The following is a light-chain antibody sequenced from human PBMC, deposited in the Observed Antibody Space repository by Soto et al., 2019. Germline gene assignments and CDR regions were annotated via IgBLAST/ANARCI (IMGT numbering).Light chain of an antibody. Sequence: VLTQSPGSLSLSPGERATLSCRASQRVSSGYLAWYQQKPGQAPRLLIYGASNRATDIPDRFSGRGSGTDFTLTISRLEPEDFAVYYCQQYGSSPPSSTFGQGTRLEIK. CDR1: QRVSSGY. CDR3: QQYGSSPPSST. V-gene: IGKV3-20*01. CDR2: GAS. J-gene: IGKJ5*01.